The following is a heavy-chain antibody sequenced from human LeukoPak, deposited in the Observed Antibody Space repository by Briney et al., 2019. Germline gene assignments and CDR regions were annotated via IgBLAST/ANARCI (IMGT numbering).Heavy chain of an antibody. V-gene: IGHV3-21*01. Sequence: GGSLRLSCAASGFTVSSNYMSWVRQAPGKGLEWVSSISSSSSYIYYADSVKGRFTISRDNAKNSLYLQMNSLRAEDTAVYYCARDVEPDYWGQGTLVTVSS. CDR1: GFTVSSNY. CDR2: ISSSSSYI. J-gene: IGHJ4*02. D-gene: IGHD1-26*01. CDR3: ARDVEPDY.